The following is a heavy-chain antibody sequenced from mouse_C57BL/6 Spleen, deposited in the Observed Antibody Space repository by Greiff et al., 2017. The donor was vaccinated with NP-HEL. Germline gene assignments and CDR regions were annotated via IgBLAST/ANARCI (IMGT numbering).Heavy chain of an antibody. CDR2: IYPGDGDT. D-gene: IGHD2-5*01. J-gene: IGHJ3*01. CDR3: ARKDYSNLGFAY. V-gene: IGHV1-80*01. Sequence: VKLMESGAELVKPGASVKISCKASGYAFSSYWMNWVKQRPGKGLEWIGQIYPGDGDTNYNGKFKGKATLTADKSSSTAYMQLSSLTSEDSAVYFCARKDYSNLGFAYWGQGTLVTVSA. CDR1: GYAFSSYW.